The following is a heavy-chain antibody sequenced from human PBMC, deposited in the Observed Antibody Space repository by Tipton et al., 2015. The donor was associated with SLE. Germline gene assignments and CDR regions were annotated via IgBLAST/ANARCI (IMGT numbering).Heavy chain of an antibody. CDR2: IDSASNYK. D-gene: IGHD2-2*01. V-gene: IGHV3-21*01. CDR1: GFDFSLYN. Sequence: SLRLSCAASGFDFSLYNMNWVRQAPGRELEWVSSIDSASNYKYYSDSVKGPFTISRDNAKNSLYRQMNDLRAEDTAVYYCARVEVPIGKAWPAGFDSCGHGTLVAVSS. CDR3: ARVEVPIGKAWPAGFDS. J-gene: IGHJ5*01.